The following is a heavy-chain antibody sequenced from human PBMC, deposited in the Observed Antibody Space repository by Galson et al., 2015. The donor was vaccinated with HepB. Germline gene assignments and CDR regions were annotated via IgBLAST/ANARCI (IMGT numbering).Heavy chain of an antibody. CDR2: SRNKPNDYSS. CDR3: GRNYFQRSGFSAH. Sequence: SLRLSCAASGFTFSDYDMDWVRQAPGKGLEWVARSRNKPNDYSSEYAASVKGRLTVSRDDAQQPLYLQMNSLKTEDTAVYYCGRNYFQRSGFSAHWGQGTLVTVSS. CDR1: GFTFSDYD. V-gene: IGHV3-72*01. J-gene: IGHJ4*02. D-gene: IGHD3-3*01.